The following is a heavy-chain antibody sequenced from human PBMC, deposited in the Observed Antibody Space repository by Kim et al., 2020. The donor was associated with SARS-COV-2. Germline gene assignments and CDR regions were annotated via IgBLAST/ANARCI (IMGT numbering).Heavy chain of an antibody. CDR1: GFTFSSYW. CDR2: IKQDGSEK. J-gene: IGHJ6*02. D-gene: IGHD3-10*01. Sequence: GGSLRLSCAASGFTFSSYWMSWVRQAPGKGLEWVANIKQDGSEKYYVDSVKGRFTISRDNAKNSLYLQMNSLRAEDTAVYYCASPMVGSGSYLHYYYYYGMDVWGQGTTVTVSS. CDR3: ASPMVGSGSYLHYYYYYGMDV. V-gene: IGHV3-7*01.